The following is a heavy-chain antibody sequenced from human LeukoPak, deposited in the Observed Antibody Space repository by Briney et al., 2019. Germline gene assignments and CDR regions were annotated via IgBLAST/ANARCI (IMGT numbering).Heavy chain of an antibody. CDR3: ARDLGGSGYYYSPDYYYYMDV. D-gene: IGHD3-22*01. V-gene: IGHV4-59*01. Sequence: NPSETLSLTCAVYGGSFSGYYWSWIRQPPGKGLEWIGYIYYSGSTNYNPSLKSRVTISVDTSKNQFSLKLSSVTAADTAVYYCARDLGGSGYYYSPDYYYYMDVWGKGTTVTVSS. CDR1: GGSFSGYY. J-gene: IGHJ6*03. CDR2: IYYSGST.